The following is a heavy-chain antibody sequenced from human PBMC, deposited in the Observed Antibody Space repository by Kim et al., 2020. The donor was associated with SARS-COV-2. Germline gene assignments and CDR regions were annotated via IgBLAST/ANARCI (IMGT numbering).Heavy chain of an antibody. D-gene: IGHD4-17*01. J-gene: IGHJ4*02. Sequence: GGSLRLSCAASGFTFSRYAMNWVRQAPGKGLEWVSAISGSGGSTYYAGSVKGRFTISRDNTKNTMYLQMNSLRAEDTAVYYCAKDSGNDYDAKLDYWGQGTLVTVSS. CDR3: AKDSGNDYDAKLDY. CDR1: GFTFSRYA. V-gene: IGHV3-23*01. CDR2: ISGSGGST.